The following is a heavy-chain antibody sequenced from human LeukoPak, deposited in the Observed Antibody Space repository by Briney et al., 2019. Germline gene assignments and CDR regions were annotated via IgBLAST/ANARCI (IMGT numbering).Heavy chain of an antibody. Sequence: SETLSLTCTVSGGSISSSSYYWGWIRQPPGKGLEWNGSICYSGSTYYNPSLKSRVTISVDTSKNQFSLKLSSVTAADTAVYYCARLGTGGDCYPRYWGQGTLVTVSS. V-gene: IGHV4-39*07. J-gene: IGHJ4*02. CDR3: ARLGTGGDCYPRY. D-gene: IGHD2-21*02. CDR1: GGSISSSSYY. CDR2: ICYSGST.